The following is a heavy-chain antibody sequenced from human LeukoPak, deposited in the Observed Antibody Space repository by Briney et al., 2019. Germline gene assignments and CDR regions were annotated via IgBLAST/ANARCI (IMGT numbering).Heavy chain of an antibody. CDR2: GNTK. Sequence: GNTKYYSDSVKGRFTVSRDNSNNTLYLQMSSLRPEDTAVYYCAKEGDYYGSGSYRDGFDIWGQGTRATVSS. V-gene: IGHV3-30*15. D-gene: IGHD3-10*01. CDR3: AKEGDYYGSGSYRDGFDI. J-gene: IGHJ3*02.